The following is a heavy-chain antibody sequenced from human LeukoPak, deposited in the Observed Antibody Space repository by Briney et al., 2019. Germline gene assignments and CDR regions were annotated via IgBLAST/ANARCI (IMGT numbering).Heavy chain of an antibody. J-gene: IGHJ4*02. D-gene: IGHD1-26*01. V-gene: IGHV4-59*01. CDR1: GGSISSYY. CDR2: VYYSGTT. Sequence: SQTLSRTCTVSGGSISSYYWSWIRQPPGKGLEWIGYVYYSGTTDYNPSLKSRVTISVDTSNNQFSLRVSSVTAADTAVYYCARSSGAYRSFDYWGQGTLVPVSS. CDR3: ARSSGAYRSFDY.